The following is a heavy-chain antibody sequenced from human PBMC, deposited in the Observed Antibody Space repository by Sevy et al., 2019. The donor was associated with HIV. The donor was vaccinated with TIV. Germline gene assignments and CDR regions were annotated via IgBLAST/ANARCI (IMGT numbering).Heavy chain of an antibody. CDR2: IYYSGST. V-gene: IGHV4-59*13. CDR1: GGSMRNFY. CDR3: ARSGFLEWAGSTRGPRNWFDP. Sequence: SETLSLTCSVSGGSMRNFYWSWIRQPPGKGLEWIGNIYYSGSTNYNPSLKSRVTMSVDTSKNQFPLKLSSVTAADTAVYYCARSGFLEWAGSTRGPRNWFDPWGQGTLVTVSS. D-gene: IGHD3-3*01. J-gene: IGHJ5*02.